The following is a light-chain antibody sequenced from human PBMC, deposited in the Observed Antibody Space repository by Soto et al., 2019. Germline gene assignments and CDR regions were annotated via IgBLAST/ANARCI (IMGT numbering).Light chain of an antibody. Sequence: DIAMTQTPLSSPVTLGQPASISCRSSQSLVHSDGNTSLSWLQQRPGQPPRLLIYKISNRFSGGPDSFSGSGALTDFTPKISSVVADDVGVDYYMQDYQCPWTFGQGTKVEIK. V-gene: IGKV2-24*01. J-gene: IGKJ1*01. CDR1: QSLVHSDGNTS. CDR3: MQDYQCPWT. CDR2: KIS.